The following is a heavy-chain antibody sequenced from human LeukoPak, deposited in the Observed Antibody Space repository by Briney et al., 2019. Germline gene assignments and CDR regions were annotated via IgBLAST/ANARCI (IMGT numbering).Heavy chain of an antibody. J-gene: IGHJ6*02. V-gene: IGHV4-59*01. Sequence: SETLSLTCTVSGGSFSSYYWSWIRQPPGKGLEWIGYIYYSGTTNYNPSLKSRVTISLDTSKNQFSLKLSSVTAADTAVYYCARGSVYLVGYGMDVWGQGTTAIVSS. CDR2: IYYSGTT. CDR1: GGSFSSYY. CDR3: ARGSVYLVGYGMDV. D-gene: IGHD3-16*02.